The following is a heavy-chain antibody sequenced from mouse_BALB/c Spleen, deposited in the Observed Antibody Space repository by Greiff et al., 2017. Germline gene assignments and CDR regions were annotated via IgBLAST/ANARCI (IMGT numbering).Heavy chain of an antibody. J-gene: IGHJ4*01. CDR1: GFTFSSYA. V-gene: IGHV5-9-4*01. CDR2: ISSGGSYT. CDR3: AREGDEAMDY. Sequence: EVQRVESGGGLVKPGGSLKLSCAASGFTFSSYAMSWVRQSPEKRLEWVAEISSGGSYTYYPDTVTGRFTISRDNAKNTLYLEMSSLRSEDTAMYYCAREGDEAMDYWGQGTSVTVSS.